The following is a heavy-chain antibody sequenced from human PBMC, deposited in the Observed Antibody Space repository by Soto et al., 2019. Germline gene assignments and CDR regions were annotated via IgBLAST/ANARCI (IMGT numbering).Heavy chain of an antibody. Sequence: ASVKVSCKASGYTFTGYYMHWVRQAPGQGLEWMGWINPNSGGTNYAQKFQGWVTMTRDTSISTAYMELSRLRSDDTAVYYCARVNGWRIRRHHDAFDIWGQGTMVTVSS. J-gene: IGHJ3*02. CDR1: GYTFTGYY. CDR2: INPNSGGT. D-gene: IGHD6-19*01. CDR3: ARVNGWRIRRHHDAFDI. V-gene: IGHV1-2*04.